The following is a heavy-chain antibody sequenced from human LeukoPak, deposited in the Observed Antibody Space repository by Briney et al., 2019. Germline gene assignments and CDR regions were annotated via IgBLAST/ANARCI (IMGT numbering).Heavy chain of an antibody. CDR1: GGSISSYY. CDR3: ARVDYSGRYYGLFDY. D-gene: IGHD1-26*01. V-gene: IGHV4-4*07. CDR2: IYTSGST. J-gene: IGHJ4*02. Sequence: SETLSLTCTVSGGSISSYYWSWIRQPAGKGLEWIGRIYTSGSTNYNPSLKSRVTMSVDTSKNQFSLKLSSVTAADTAVYYCARVDYSGRYYGLFDYWGQGTLVTVSS.